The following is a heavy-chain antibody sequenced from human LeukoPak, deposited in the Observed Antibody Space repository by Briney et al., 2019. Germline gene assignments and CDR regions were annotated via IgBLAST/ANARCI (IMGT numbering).Heavy chain of an antibody. Sequence: GGSLRLSCAASGFTFSAYNMNWVRQTPGRGLEWVSSITSSSAYTFYADSVKGRFTISRDNAKNSLYLQMNGLRAEDTAVYYCARDRRVWGAVAGSGYRYWGQGTLVTVSS. J-gene: IGHJ4*02. CDR1: GFTFSAYN. CDR2: ITSSSAYT. V-gene: IGHV3-21*01. D-gene: IGHD6-19*01. CDR3: ARDRRVWGAVAGSGYRY.